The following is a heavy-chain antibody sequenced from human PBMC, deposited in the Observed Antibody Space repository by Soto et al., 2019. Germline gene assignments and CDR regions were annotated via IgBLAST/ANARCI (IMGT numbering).Heavy chain of an antibody. D-gene: IGHD5-18*01. Sequence: PSETLSLTCAVYGGSFSGHYWSWIRQPPGKGLEWIGEINHSGSTNSNPSLKSRVTISVDTSKNQFSLKLGSVTAADTAVYYCARDGYSYGSPIDYWGQGTLVTVSS. CDR3: ARDGYSYGSPIDY. V-gene: IGHV4-34*01. J-gene: IGHJ4*02. CDR1: GGSFSGHY. CDR2: INHSGST.